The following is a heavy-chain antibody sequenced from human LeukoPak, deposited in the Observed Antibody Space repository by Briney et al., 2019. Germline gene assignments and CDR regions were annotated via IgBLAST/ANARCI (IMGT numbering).Heavy chain of an antibody. D-gene: IGHD3-22*01. CDR2: VFHSGIV. Sequence: SETLSLTCTVSGDSVSSSYWSWIRLPPGKGLEWIGYVFHSGIVHYNLPFKSRVSMSVDTSKNQLSLNLTSLTAADTAIYYCARRPYYYDSSGYSGDYWGQGTLVTVSS. CDR3: ARRPYYYDSSGYSGDY. V-gene: IGHV4-59*02. CDR1: GDSVSSSY. J-gene: IGHJ4*02.